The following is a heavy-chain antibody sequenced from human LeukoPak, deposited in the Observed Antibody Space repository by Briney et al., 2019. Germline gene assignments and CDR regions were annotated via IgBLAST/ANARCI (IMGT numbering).Heavy chain of an antibody. CDR2: IIPIFGTA. V-gene: IGHV1-69*13. CDR1: GGTFSSYA. CDR3: AREGYCSGDSCYSRHYYYYGMDV. J-gene: IGHJ6*04. D-gene: IGHD2-15*01. Sequence: SVKVSCKASGGTFSSYAISWVRQAPGQGLEWMGGIIPIFGTANYAQKFKGRVTITADESTSTAYMELSSLRSEDTAVYYCAREGYCSGDSCYSRHYYYYGMDVWGKGTTVTVSS.